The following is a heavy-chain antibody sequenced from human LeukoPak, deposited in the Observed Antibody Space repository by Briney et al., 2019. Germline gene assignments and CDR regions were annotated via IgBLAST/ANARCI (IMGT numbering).Heavy chain of an antibody. Sequence: SVKVSCKASGYTFTSYAMNWVRQAPGQGLEWMGRIIPILGIANYAQKFQGRVTITADKSTSTAYKELSSLRSEDTAVYYCARIIGYSSFYFDYWGQGTLVTVSS. V-gene: IGHV1-69*04. CDR1: GYTFTSYA. J-gene: IGHJ4*02. CDR3: ARIIGYSSFYFDY. D-gene: IGHD6-13*01. CDR2: IIPILGIA.